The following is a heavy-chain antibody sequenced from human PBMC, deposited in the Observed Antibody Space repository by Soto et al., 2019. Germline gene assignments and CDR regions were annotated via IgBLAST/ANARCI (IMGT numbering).Heavy chain of an antibody. CDR3: AKVGGSWPNYYYYMDV. D-gene: IGHD6-13*01. V-gene: IGHV3-23*01. CDR1: GLTFRAYA. CDR2: IGGSGIST. Sequence: GGSLRLSCVASGLTFRAYAMSWVRQAPGKGLEWVSGIGGSGISTYYADSVKGRFTISRDNSKNTLYLQMSSLRVEDTAVYYCAKVGGSWPNYYYYMDVWGKGTTVTVSS. J-gene: IGHJ6*03.